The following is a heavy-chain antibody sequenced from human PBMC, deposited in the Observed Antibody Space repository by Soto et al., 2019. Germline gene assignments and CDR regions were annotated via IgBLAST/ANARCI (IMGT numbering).Heavy chain of an antibody. D-gene: IGHD1-26*01. CDR1: GYTFTSYG. J-gene: IGHJ4*02. Sequence: QVQVVQSGAEVKKPGASVKVSCKASGYTFTSYGISWVRQAPGQGLEWMGWISAYNGNTNYAQKLQGRVTMTTDTSTSRAYMEVRSVRSDDTDVDYCARAWRIVGATDFDYWGQGTLVTVSS. CDR2: ISAYNGNT. V-gene: IGHV1-18*01. CDR3: ARAWRIVGATDFDY.